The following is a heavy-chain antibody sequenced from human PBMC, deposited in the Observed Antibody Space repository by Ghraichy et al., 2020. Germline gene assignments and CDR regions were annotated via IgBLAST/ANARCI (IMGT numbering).Heavy chain of an antibody. V-gene: IGHV3-53*01. CDR3: ARGQQWLGRPSALDI. J-gene: IGHJ3*02. CDR1: GLSVNDHY. CDR2: LYYGAGST. Sequence: GGSLRLSCAVSGLSVNDHYMNWVRQAPGEGLEWVAILYYGAGSTAYAASVKGRFTISRDNSKNTLFLQMNGLRVEDTAVYYCARGQQWLGRPSALDILGQGTLVSVSS. D-gene: IGHD6-19*01.